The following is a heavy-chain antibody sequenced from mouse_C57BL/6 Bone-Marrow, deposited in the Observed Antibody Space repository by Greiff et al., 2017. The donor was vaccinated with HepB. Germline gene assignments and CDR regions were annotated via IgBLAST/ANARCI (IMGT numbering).Heavy chain of an antibody. J-gene: IGHJ2*01. V-gene: IGHV1-55*01. Sequence: QVQLKQPGAELVKPGASVKMSCKASGYTFTSYWITWVKQRPGQGLEWIGDIYPGSGSTNYNEKFKSEATLTVDTSSSTAYMQLSSLTSEDSAVYYCARGTTVVVDYWGQGTTLTVSS. D-gene: IGHD1-1*01. CDR1: GYTFTSYW. CDR3: ARGTTVVVDY. CDR2: IYPGSGST.